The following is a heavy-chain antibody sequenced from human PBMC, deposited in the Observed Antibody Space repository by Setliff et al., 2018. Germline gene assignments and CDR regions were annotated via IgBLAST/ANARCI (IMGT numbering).Heavy chain of an antibody. V-gene: IGHV5-51*01. CDR3: ARQVEAAAGLYYYYYMDV. Sequence: RGESLKISCKGSGYRFTSHWIAWVRQMPGKGLEWMGMIYPDDFDTRYSPSFQGQVTFSVDKSLSTAYLQWSRLKASDTAMYYCARQVEAAAGLYYYYYMDVWGKGTTVTVSS. CDR2: IYPDDFDT. J-gene: IGHJ6*03. CDR1: GYRFTSHW. D-gene: IGHD6-25*01.